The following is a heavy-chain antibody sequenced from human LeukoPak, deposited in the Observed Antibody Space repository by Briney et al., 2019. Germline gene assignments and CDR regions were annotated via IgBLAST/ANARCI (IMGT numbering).Heavy chain of an antibody. D-gene: IGHD5-24*01. CDR3: ARGGQGDGYSADEAFDF. Sequence: SQTLSPTCAISGDSVSGNSTAYNWIRQSPSRGLEWLGRTYYRSKWYNDYAVSVKSRITINPDTSKNQLSLQLNSVTPEDTAVYYCARGGQGDGYSADEAFDFWGQGTMVTVSS. CDR1: GDSVSGNSTA. J-gene: IGHJ3*01. V-gene: IGHV6-1*01. CDR2: TYYRSKWYN.